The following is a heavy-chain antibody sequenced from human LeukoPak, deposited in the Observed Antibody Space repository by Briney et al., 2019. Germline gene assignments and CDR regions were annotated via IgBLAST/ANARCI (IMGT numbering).Heavy chain of an antibody. CDR3: ARGLSFRSSKDLAAPQFDY. Sequence: TLSLTRTISGGSISSGGYYWSWIRQHPGKGLEWIGYIYYSGSTYYNPSLKSRVTISVDTSKNQFSLKLSSVTAADTAVYYCARGLSFRSSKDLAAPQFDYWGQGTLVTVSS. CDR2: IYYSGST. D-gene: IGHD6-6*01. CDR1: GGSISSGGYY. V-gene: IGHV4-31*03. J-gene: IGHJ4*02.